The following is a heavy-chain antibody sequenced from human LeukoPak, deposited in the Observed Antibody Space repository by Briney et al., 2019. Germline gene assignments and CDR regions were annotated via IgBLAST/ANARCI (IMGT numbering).Heavy chain of an antibody. CDR1: GFTFSGAA. Sequence: GGSLRLSCAVSGFTFSGAAMSWVRQAPGKGLEWVSLISSSGSSTYYADSVKGRFTISRDDSKNTLYLQMNSLRAEDTAVYYCARDPTAVSNQPQYYFDFWGQGTLVTVSS. D-gene: IGHD4-17*01. CDR3: ARDPTAVSNQPQYYFDF. V-gene: IGHV3-23*01. CDR2: ISSSGSST. J-gene: IGHJ4*02.